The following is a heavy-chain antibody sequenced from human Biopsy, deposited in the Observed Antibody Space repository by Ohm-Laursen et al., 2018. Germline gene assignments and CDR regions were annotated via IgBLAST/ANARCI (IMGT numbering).Heavy chain of an antibody. J-gene: IGHJ4*02. D-gene: IGHD4-17*01. V-gene: IGHV1-18*01. CDR3: ARDYYPYVDYLKDVPLCDS. CDR1: GGTLSSHG. Sequence: ASVKVSCKASGGTLSSHGISWVRQAPGQGLEWMGWINTYSGNTNYGKKFHDRVIMTSDTSTSTAYLEHRSLRSGDTAVYYCARDYYPYVDYLKDVPLCDSWGQGTLVTVSS. CDR2: INTYSGNT.